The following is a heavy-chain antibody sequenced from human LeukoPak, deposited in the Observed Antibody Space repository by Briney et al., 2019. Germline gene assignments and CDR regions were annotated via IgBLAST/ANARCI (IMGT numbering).Heavy chain of an antibody. Sequence: ASVKVSCKASGYTFTCYYMHWVRQAPGQGLEWMGWINPNSGVTNYAQKFQGRVTMTRDTSISTAYMELSRLRSDDTAVYYCARDRAVAGYYYYGMDVWGQGTTVTVSS. V-gene: IGHV1-2*02. J-gene: IGHJ6*02. CDR2: INPNSGVT. D-gene: IGHD6-19*01. CDR1: GYTFTCYY. CDR3: ARDRAVAGYYYYGMDV.